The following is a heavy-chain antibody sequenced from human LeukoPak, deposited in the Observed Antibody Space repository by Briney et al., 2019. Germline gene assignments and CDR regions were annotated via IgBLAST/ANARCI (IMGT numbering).Heavy chain of an antibody. CDR3: ASDDSSGYRMYYFDY. CDR2: ISYDGSNK. Sequence: PGGSLRLSCAASGFTFSTYAMGWVRQAPGKGLEWVAVISYDGSNKYYAGSVKGRFTISRDNSKNTLYLQMNSLRAEDTAVYYCASDDSSGYRMYYFDYWGQGTLVTVSS. CDR1: GFTFSTYA. D-gene: IGHD3-22*01. V-gene: IGHV3-30*04. J-gene: IGHJ4*02.